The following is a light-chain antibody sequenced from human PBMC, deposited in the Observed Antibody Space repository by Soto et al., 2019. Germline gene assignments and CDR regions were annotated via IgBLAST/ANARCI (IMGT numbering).Light chain of an antibody. Sequence: QSVLTQPPSVSGAPGQTVTISCAGASSNIGSNYDVHWYQHLPGTAPKLLIFGYTKRPSGVPDRFSGSKSGTSASLAITGLQSEDEAAYYCQSYDSDLSAWVFGGGTKVTVL. CDR3: QSYDSDLSAWV. CDR2: GYT. CDR1: SSNIGSNYD. V-gene: IGLV1-40*01. J-gene: IGLJ3*02.